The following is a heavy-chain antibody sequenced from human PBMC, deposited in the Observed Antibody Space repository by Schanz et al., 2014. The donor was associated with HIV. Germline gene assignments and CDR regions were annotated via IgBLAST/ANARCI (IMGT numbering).Heavy chain of an antibody. CDR3: ARGNLAWCGGGSCYTRFQFFQV. CDR1: GANFNILP. J-gene: IGHJ1*01. Sequence: QVPLVQSGTEVKKPGSSVKVSCKTSGANFNILPINWVRQAPGQGPQWMGGLVPISTTANYAQTFQGRVTRTADKCTNTAYMELSSLGSEDTAMYYCARGNLAWCGGGSCYTRFQFFQVWGQGTLITVSS. CDR2: LVPISTTA. D-gene: IGHD2-15*01. V-gene: IGHV1-69*06.